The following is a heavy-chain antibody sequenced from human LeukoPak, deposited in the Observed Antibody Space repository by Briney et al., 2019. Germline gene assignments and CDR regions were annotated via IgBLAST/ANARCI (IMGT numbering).Heavy chain of an antibody. J-gene: IGHJ4*02. V-gene: IGHV5-51*01. D-gene: IGHD5-24*01. Sequence: GESLQISCKASGYSFTSYWIGWVRQLPGKGLEWMAIIYPGDSNIKYNPSLQAQVTISADKSITTTYLQWSSLEASDTAIYYCASTNPDGHNVDYWGQGTLVTVSS. CDR3: ASTNPDGHNVDY. CDR1: GYSFTSYW. CDR2: IYPGDSNI.